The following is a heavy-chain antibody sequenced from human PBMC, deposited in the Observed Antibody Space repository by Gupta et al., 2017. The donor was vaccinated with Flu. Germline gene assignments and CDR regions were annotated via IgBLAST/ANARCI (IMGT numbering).Heavy chain of an antibody. Sequence: QVQLVESGGGVVQPGRSLRLSCAAPGFTSSSYGMHWVRQAPGKGLEWVAVISYDGSNKYYADSVKGRFTISRDNSKNTLYLQMNSLRAEDTAVYDCAKEGGLSSSDGTVLYFDYWGQGTLVTVSS. V-gene: IGHV3-30*18. D-gene: IGHD6-13*01. J-gene: IGHJ4*02. CDR3: AKEGGLSSSDGTVLYFDY. CDR1: GFTSSSYG. CDR2: ISYDGSNK.